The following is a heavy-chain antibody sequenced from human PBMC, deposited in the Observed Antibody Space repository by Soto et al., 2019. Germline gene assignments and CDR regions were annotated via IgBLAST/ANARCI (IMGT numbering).Heavy chain of an antibody. CDR2: IYHSGST. CDR3: ARRMIYNRFDP. V-gene: IGHV4-30-2*01. D-gene: IGHD3-16*01. Sequence: SETLCLTCRVSKGSISSYCWSWIRQPPGKGLEWIGYIYHSGSTYYNPSLKSRVTISVDRSKNQFSLKLSSVTAADTAVYYCARRMIYNRFDPWGQGTLVTVSS. J-gene: IGHJ5*02. CDR1: KGSISSYC.